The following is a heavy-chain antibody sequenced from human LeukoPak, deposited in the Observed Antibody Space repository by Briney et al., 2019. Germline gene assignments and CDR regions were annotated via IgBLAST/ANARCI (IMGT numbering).Heavy chain of an antibody. V-gene: IGHV3-21*01. CDR1: GFTFSSYS. CDR3: ARVDGYNYY. D-gene: IGHD5-24*01. CDR2: ISSSSYI. Sequence: GGSLRLSCAASGFTFSSYSMNWVRKAPGKGLEWVSSISSSSYIYYADSVKGRFTISRDNAKNSLYLQMNSLRAEGTAMYYCARVDGYNYYWGQGTLVTVSS. J-gene: IGHJ4*02.